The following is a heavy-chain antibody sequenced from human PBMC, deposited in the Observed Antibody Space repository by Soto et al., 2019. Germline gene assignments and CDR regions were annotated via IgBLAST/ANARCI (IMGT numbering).Heavy chain of an antibody. D-gene: IGHD2-2*01. J-gene: IGHJ6*02. CDR3: AKRRSTSWGMDV. CDR1: GFTFDDYA. Sequence: TGGSLRLSCVASGFTFDDYAMHWVRQAPGKGLEWVSGISWNSASIGYADSVKGRFTISRDNAKNSLYLQMNSLTAEDTALYYCAKRRSTSWGMDVWGQGTTVTVSS. CDR2: ISWNSASI. V-gene: IGHV3-9*01.